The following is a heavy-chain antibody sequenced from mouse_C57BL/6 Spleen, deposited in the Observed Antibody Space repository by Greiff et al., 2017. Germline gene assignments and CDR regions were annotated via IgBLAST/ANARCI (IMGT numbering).Heavy chain of an antibody. J-gene: IGHJ3*01. CDR1: GYTFTSYW. CDR3: ARADDGSSWFAY. V-gene: IGHV1-64*01. CDR2: IHPNSGST. D-gene: IGHD2-3*01. Sequence: QVHVKQPGAELVKPGASVKLSCKASGYTFTSYWMHWVKQRPGQGLEWIGMIHPNSGSTNYNEKFKSKATLTVDKSSSTAYMQLSSLTSEDSAVYYCARADDGSSWFAYWGQGTLVTVSA.